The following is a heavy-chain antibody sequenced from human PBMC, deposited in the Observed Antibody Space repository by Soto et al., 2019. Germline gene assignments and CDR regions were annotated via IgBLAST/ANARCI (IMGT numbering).Heavy chain of an antibody. CDR2: IYPGDSDT. Sequence: GESLKISCKGSGYSFTSYWIGWVRQMPGKGLEWMGIIYPGDSDTRYSPSFQGHVTISADKSISTAYLQWSSLKASDTAMYYCATARYGSGSYYNPSAYYYYGMDVWGQGTTVTVSS. CDR3: ATARYGSGSYYNPSAYYYYGMDV. J-gene: IGHJ6*02. D-gene: IGHD3-10*01. V-gene: IGHV5-51*01. CDR1: GYSFTSYW.